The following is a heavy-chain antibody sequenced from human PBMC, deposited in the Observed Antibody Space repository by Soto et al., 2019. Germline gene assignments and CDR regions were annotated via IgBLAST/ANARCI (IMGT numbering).Heavy chain of an antibody. CDR1: FCSISSGGYS. J-gene: IGHJ5*02. Sequence: ASETLSITCAVSFCSISSGGYSWIWIRQPPGKGLEWIGYIYHSGSTYYNPSLKSRETISVDRSKTQFSLKMSYVTDAETAGYYCARVPGAWGQGTLVTVSS. CDR2: IYHSGST. V-gene: IGHV4-30-2*01. CDR3: ARVPGA. D-gene: IGHD3-10*01.